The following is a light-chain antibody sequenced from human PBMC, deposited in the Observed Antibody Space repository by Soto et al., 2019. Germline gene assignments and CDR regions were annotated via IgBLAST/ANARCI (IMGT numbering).Light chain of an antibody. CDR2: GTS. Sequence: DIQVTQSPRSLSASVGDRVTITCRASQGIRNDLGWYQQKPGKAPKLVIYGTSTLQSGVPSRFSGSGSGTDFTLTISRLQREDFATYYCQQSYSSLWTFGQGTKVDIK. CDR3: QQSYSSLWT. CDR1: QGIRND. J-gene: IGKJ1*01. V-gene: IGKV1-39*01.